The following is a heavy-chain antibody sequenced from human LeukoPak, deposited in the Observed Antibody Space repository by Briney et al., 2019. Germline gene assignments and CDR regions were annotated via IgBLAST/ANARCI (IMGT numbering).Heavy chain of an antibody. Sequence: SETLSLTCTVSGGSISSYYWSWIRQPPGKGLEWIGYIYYSGSTNYNPSLKSRVTISVDTSKNQFSLKLSSVTAADTAVYYCASYKGCYYDSSGYYGCFDYWGQGTLVTVSS. V-gene: IGHV4-59*01. J-gene: IGHJ4*02. D-gene: IGHD3-22*01. CDR3: ASYKGCYYDSSGYYGCFDY. CDR1: GGSISSYY. CDR2: IYYSGST.